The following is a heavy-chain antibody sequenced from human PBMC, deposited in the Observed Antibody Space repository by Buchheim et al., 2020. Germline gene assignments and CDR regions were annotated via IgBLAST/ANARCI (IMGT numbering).Heavy chain of an antibody. J-gene: IGHJ5*02. D-gene: IGHD2-8*01. CDR3: ARAWGWVYARSFDP. V-gene: IGHV4-34*01. CDR1: GGSFSGYY. Sequence: QVQLQQWGAGLLKPSETLSLTCAVYGGSFSGYYWSWIRQPPEKGLEWIGEINHSGSTNYNPSLKSRVTISVDTSKNQFSLKLSSVTAADTAVYYCARAWGWVYARSFDPWCQGTL. CDR2: INHSGST.